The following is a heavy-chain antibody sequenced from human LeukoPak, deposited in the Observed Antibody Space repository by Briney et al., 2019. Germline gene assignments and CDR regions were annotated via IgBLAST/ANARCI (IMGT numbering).Heavy chain of an antibody. Sequence: SETLSLTCTVSGGSISSGGYYWSWIRQPPGKGLEWIGYIYHSGSTYYNPSLKSRVTISVDRSKNQFSLKLSSVTAADTAAYYCARTYSSGWPFFDYWGQGTLVTVSS. CDR2: IYHSGST. D-gene: IGHD6-19*01. V-gene: IGHV4-30-2*01. J-gene: IGHJ4*02. CDR3: ARTYSSGWPFFDY. CDR1: GGSISSGGYY.